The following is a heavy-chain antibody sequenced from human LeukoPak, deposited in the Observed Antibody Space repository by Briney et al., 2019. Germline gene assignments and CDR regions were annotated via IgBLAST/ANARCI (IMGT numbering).Heavy chain of an antibody. Sequence: ASVKVSCKTSGYTFTGYYMHWVRQAPGQGFEGRGWINPNTGGTNYAQKFRGRVTMTSDTSISTAYMELSSLKSDDTAMYYCARAPMIVVVFPPRLDFWGQGTLVTVSS. V-gene: IGHV1-2*02. J-gene: IGHJ4*02. CDR2: INPNTGGT. CDR3: ARAPMIVVVFPPRLDF. D-gene: IGHD3-22*01. CDR1: GYTFTGYY.